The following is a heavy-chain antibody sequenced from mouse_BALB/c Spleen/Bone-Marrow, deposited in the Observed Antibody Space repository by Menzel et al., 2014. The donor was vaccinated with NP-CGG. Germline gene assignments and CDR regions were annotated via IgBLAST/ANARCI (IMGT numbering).Heavy chain of an antibody. J-gene: IGHJ4*01. CDR1: GFTFSSFG. Sequence: EVQLVESGGGVVQPGGSRKLSCAASGFTFSSFGMHWVRQAPEKGLEWVAYISTGSSTIYYADTVKGRFTISRDNPKNTLFLQMTSLRSEDTAMYYCARSGRDYAMDFWGQGTSVTVSS. CDR2: ISTGSSTI. CDR3: ARSGRDYAMDF. V-gene: IGHV5-17*02. D-gene: IGHD3-1*01.